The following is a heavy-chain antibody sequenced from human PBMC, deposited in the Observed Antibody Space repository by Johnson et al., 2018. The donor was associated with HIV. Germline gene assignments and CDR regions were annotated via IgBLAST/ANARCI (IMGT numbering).Heavy chain of an antibody. D-gene: IGHD6-19*01. CDR3: ARDQSNGWNRGAFDI. J-gene: IGHJ3*02. Sequence: VQLVESGGGVVQPGRSLRLSCAASGFTFSSYCMSWVRQAPGKGLEWVAKIQQDGSEKYYVDSVKGRFTISRDNTKNTLYLQMKSLRAEDTAVYYCARDQSNGWNRGAFDIWGQGTVVTVSS. CDR2: IQQDGSEK. CDR1: GFTFSSYC. V-gene: IGHV3-7*01.